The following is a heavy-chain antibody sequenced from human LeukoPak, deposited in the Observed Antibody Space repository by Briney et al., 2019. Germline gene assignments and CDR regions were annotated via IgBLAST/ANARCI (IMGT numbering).Heavy chain of an antibody. CDR2: ISSSGNAI. D-gene: IGHD2-15*01. V-gene: IGHV3-48*03. CDR1: GFTFSNYE. J-gene: IGHJ5*02. CDR3: ARSPKDATAP. Sequence: GGSLRLSCVTSGFTFSNYEMNWVRQAPGKGLEYVSYISSSGNAIHYADSVKGRFTISRDNAKNSVYLQMSCLRAEDTAVYYCARSPKDATAPWGQGTLVTVSS.